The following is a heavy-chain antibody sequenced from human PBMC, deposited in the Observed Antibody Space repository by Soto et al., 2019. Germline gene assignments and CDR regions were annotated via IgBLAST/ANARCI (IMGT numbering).Heavy chain of an antibody. J-gene: IGHJ6*02. V-gene: IGHV1-2*02. CDR3: ARDGLWFGEGYYYYGMDV. Sequence: ASVKVSCKASGYTFTGYYMHWVRQAPGQGLEWIGLINPNSVGTNYAQKFQGRVTMARDTSISTAYMELSRLRSDDTAVYYCARDGLWFGEGYYYYGMDVWGQGTTVTVSS. CDR1: GYTFTGYY. D-gene: IGHD3-10*01. CDR2: INPNSVGT.